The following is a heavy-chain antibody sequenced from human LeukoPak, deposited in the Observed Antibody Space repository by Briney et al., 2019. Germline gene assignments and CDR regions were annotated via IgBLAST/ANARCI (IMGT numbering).Heavy chain of an antibody. CDR1: GGSISSSSYY. D-gene: IGHD6-13*01. Sequence: TSETLSLTCTVSGGSISSSSYYWGWIRQPPGKGLEWIGSIYYSGSTYYDSSLKSRVTISVDTSKTQFSLKLSSVTAADTAVYYCARPQQLVKEDWFDPWGQGTLVTVSS. V-gene: IGHV4-39*01. J-gene: IGHJ5*02. CDR3: ARPQQLVKEDWFDP. CDR2: IYYSGST.